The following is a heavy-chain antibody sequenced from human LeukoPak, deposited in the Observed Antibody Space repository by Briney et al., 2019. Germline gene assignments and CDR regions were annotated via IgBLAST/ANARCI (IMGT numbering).Heavy chain of an antibody. J-gene: IGHJ4*02. Sequence: PGRSLRLSCAASGFTFSSYAMHWVRQAPGKGLEWVAVISYDGSNKYYADSVKGRFTISGDNSKNTLYLQMNSLRAEDTAVYYCARGYGSSWYYFDYWGQGTLVTVSS. CDR1: GFTFSSYA. CDR2: ISYDGSNK. D-gene: IGHD6-13*01. CDR3: ARGYGSSWYYFDY. V-gene: IGHV3-30-3*01.